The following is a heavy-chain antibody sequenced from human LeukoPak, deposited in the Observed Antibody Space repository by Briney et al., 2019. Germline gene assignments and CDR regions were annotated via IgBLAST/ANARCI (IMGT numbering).Heavy chain of an antibody. D-gene: IGHD6-13*01. CDR1: GYSFTSYR. CDR3: ARHPDSSSWYRDY. J-gene: IGHJ4*02. Sequence: GESLKISCKGSGYSFTSYRIGWVRQMPGKGLEWMGIIYPGDSDTRYSPSFQGQVTISADKSISTAYLQWSSLKASDTAMYYCARHPDSSSWYRDYWGQGTLVTVSS. V-gene: IGHV5-51*01. CDR2: IYPGDSDT.